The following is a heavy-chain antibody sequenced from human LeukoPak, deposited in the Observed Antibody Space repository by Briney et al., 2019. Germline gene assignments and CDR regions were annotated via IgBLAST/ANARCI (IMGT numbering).Heavy chain of an antibody. CDR3: ARAMVRGVITSFDY. CDR2: INPSGGST. V-gene: IGHV1-46*01. CDR1: GYTFTSYY. Sequence: ASVKVSCKASGYTFTSYYMHWVRQAPGQGLEWMGIINPSGGSTSYAQKFQGRVTMTRNTSISTAYMELSSLRSEDTAVYYCARAMVRGVITSFDYWGQGTLVTVSS. J-gene: IGHJ4*02. D-gene: IGHD3-10*01.